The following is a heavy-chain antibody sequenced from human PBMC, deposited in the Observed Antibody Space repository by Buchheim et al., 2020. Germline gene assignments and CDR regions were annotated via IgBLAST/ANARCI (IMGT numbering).Heavy chain of an antibody. CDR2: INHSGST. V-gene: IGHV4-34*01. Sequence: QVQLQQWGAGLLKPSETLSLTCAVYGGSFSGYYWSWIRQPPGKGLEWIGEINHSGSTNYNPSLKSRVTISVDTSKNQFSLKLSSVTAADTAVYYCAREAARPRGWFDPWDQGTL. J-gene: IGHJ5*02. CDR3: AREAARPRGWFDP. CDR1: GGSFSGYY. D-gene: IGHD6-6*01.